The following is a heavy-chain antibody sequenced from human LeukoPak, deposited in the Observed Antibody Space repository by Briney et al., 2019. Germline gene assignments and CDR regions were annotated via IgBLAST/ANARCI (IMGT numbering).Heavy chain of an antibody. CDR1: GGSISSGDYY. D-gene: IGHD4-17*01. CDR3: ARVTVTSYWYFDP. J-gene: IGHJ2*01. Sequence: SETLSLTCTVSGGSISSGDYYWSWIRQPPGKGLEWIGYIYYSGSTYYNPSLKSRVTISVDTSKNQFSLKLSSVTAADTAVYYCARVTVTSYWYFDPWGRGTLVTVSS. V-gene: IGHV4-30-4*01. CDR2: IYYSGST.